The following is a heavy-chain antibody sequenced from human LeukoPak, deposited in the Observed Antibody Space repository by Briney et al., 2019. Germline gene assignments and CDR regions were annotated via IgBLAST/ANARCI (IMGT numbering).Heavy chain of an antibody. CDR3: AREVVAAPGTVDY. CDR1: GDSISGFH. J-gene: IGHJ4*02. D-gene: IGHD6-13*01. CDR2: IYYSGST. Sequence: SETLSLTCTVSGDSISGFHWSWIRQPPGKVLEWIGYIYYSGSTNYNPSLKSRVTISVDTSKNQFSLKLTSVTAADTAVYYCAREVVAAPGTVDYWGQGTLVTVSS. V-gene: IGHV4-59*01.